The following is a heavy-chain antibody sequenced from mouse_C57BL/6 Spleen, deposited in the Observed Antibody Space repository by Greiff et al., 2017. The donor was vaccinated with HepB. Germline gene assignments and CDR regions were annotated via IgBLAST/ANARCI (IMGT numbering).Heavy chain of an antibody. D-gene: IGHD1-1*01. V-gene: IGHV1-80*01. J-gene: IGHJ4*01. CDR1: GYAFSSYW. CDR3: ARGPYYYGSRDYYAMDY. Sequence: VQLQQSGAELVKPGASVKISCKASGYAFSSYWMNWVKQRPGKGLEWIGQIYPGDGDTNYNGKFKGKATLTADKSSSTAYMQLSSLTSEDSAVYFCARGPYYYGSRDYYAMDYWGQGTSVTVSS. CDR2: IYPGDGDT.